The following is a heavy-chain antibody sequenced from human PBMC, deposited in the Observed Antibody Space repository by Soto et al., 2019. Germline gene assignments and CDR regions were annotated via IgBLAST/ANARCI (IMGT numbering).Heavy chain of an antibody. J-gene: IGHJ1*01. D-gene: IGHD1-26*01. CDR3: VRQFKEGLLHFHH. V-gene: IGHV5-51*01. Sequence: PGESLKISCKGSGYTFTNYWIGWVRQMPGKGLEWMAIIYPGDSDTRYSPSFQGQVTISADKSISTAYLQWSSLKASDTAIYYCVRQFKEGLLHFHHWGLGTLVTVSS. CDR1: GYTFTNYW. CDR2: IYPGDSDT.